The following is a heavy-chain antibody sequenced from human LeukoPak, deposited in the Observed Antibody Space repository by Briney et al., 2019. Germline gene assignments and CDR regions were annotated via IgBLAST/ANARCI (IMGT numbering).Heavy chain of an antibody. CDR1: GFNFSSYS. Sequence: GGSLRLSCAASGFNFSSYSMNWVRQAPGKGLEWVSSISSSSIYIYYADSVKGRFTLSRDNAKNTLYLQMDSLRPEDIGVYYCAREGMYSSSPYVGYYMDVWGKGAAVTVSS. CDR2: ISSSSIYI. CDR3: AREGMYSSSPYVGYYMDV. J-gene: IGHJ6*03. D-gene: IGHD6-13*01. V-gene: IGHV3-21*01.